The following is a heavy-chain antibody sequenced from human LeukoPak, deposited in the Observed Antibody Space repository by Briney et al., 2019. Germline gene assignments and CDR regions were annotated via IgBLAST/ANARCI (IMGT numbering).Heavy chain of an antibody. CDR2: IRSKAYGGTT. Sequence: PGGSLRLSCAASGFTFSSYGMSWVRQAPGKGLEWVGFIRSKAYGGTTEYAASVKGRFTLSRDDSKNIAYLQMNSLKTEDTAVYYCTQNSSSWHYWGQGTLVTVSS. V-gene: IGHV3-49*04. CDR3: TQNSSSWHY. J-gene: IGHJ4*02. D-gene: IGHD6-13*01. CDR1: GFTFSSYG.